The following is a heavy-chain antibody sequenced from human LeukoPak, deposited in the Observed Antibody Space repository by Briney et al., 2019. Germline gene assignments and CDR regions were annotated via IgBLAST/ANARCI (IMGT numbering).Heavy chain of an antibody. J-gene: IGHJ5*02. CDR2: IKQDGSEK. Sequence: GGSLRLSCATSGFTFSNYWMSWVRQAPGKGLEWVANIKQDGSEKYYVDSVKGRFTISRDNAKNSLYLQMNSLRAEDTAVYYCARELLWFGELSETNWFDPWGQGTLVTVSS. CDR3: ARELLWFGELSETNWFDP. V-gene: IGHV3-7*01. D-gene: IGHD3-10*01. CDR1: GFTFSNYW.